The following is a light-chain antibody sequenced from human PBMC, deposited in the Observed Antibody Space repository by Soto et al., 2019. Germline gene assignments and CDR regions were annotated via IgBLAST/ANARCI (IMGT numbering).Light chain of an antibody. CDR1: QSISSW. J-gene: IGKJ5*01. CDR3: QQYEIYSVT. V-gene: IGKV1-5*03. Sequence: DIQMTQSPSTLSASVGDRVTITCRASQSISSWLAWYQQKPGKAPNLLIYKASSLESGVPSRFSGSGSGTEFTLTISSLQPDDFATYHCQQYEIYSVTFGQGTRLAIK. CDR2: KAS.